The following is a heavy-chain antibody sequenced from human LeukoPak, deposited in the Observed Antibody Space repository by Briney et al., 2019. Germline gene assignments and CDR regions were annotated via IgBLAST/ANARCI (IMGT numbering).Heavy chain of an antibody. CDR3: ARALGYCSGGSCENWFDP. D-gene: IGHD2-15*01. J-gene: IGHJ5*02. CDR1: GYTFTGYD. V-gene: IGHV1-2*06. CDR2: INPNSGGT. Sequence: ASVTVSCNASGYTFTGYDMHWVRQAPGQGLEWMGRINPNSGGTNYAQKVRGRVTMTRDTSISTAYMELSRLRSDDTAVYYCARALGYCSGGSCENWFDPWGQGTLVTVSS.